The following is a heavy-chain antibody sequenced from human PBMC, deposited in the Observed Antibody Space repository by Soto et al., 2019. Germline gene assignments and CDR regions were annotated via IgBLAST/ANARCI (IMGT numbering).Heavy chain of an antibody. Sequence: PSETLSLTCAVYGGSFSGYYWTWIRQPPGKGLEWIGEINHSGSTNYNPSLKSRVTISVDKSKNQFSLKLSSVTAADTAVYYCVGSIRAFWFDPWGQGTLVTVSS. J-gene: IGHJ5*02. D-gene: IGHD6-6*01. CDR2: INHSGST. CDR1: GGSFSGYY. CDR3: VGSIRAFWFDP. V-gene: IGHV4-34*01.